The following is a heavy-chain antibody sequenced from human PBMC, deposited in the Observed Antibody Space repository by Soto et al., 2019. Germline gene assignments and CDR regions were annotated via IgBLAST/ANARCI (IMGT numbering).Heavy chain of an antibody. D-gene: IGHD3-9*01. CDR2: IYYSGST. V-gene: IGHV4-30-4*01. CDR1: GGTISSGDYY. Sequence: PSETLSLPCTVSGGTISSGDYYWSWIRQPPGKGLEWLGYIYYSGSTYYNPSLKSRVTISVDTSKDQFSLKVSSVTASDTAVYYCARDRYYDMLTGYKSYYYGMDVWGQGTTVTVSS. J-gene: IGHJ6*02. CDR3: ARDRYYDMLTGYKSYYYGMDV.